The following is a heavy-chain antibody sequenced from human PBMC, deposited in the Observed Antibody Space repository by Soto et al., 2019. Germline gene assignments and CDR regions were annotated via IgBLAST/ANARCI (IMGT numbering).Heavy chain of an antibody. CDR2: ISSSSSYI. Sequence: GGSLRLSFAASGFTFSSYSMNWVRQAPGKGLEWVSSISSSSSYIYYADSVKGRFTISRDNAKNSLYLQMNSLRAEDTAVYYCARADRCSGGSCYHDAFDIWGQGTMVTVSS. J-gene: IGHJ3*02. D-gene: IGHD2-15*01. CDR3: ARADRCSGGSCYHDAFDI. CDR1: GFTFSSYS. V-gene: IGHV3-21*01.